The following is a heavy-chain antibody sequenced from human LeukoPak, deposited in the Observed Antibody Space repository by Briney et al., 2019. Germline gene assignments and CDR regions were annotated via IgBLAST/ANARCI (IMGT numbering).Heavy chain of an antibody. CDR2: INSDGSRT. CDR3: ARALET. D-gene: IGHD1-1*01. Sequence: GGSPRLSCVASGFTFSSYWMHWVRQAPGKGLVWVSTINSDGSRTKYAGSVKGRFTISRDNAKNTLYLQVNSLRAEDTAVYYCARALETWGQGTLVTVSS. CDR1: GFTFSSYW. J-gene: IGHJ5*02. V-gene: IGHV3-74*03.